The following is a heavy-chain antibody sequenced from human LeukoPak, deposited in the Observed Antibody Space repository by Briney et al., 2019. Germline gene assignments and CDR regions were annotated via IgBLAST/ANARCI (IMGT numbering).Heavy chain of an antibody. CDR1: GYTFTDYY. J-gene: IGHJ4*02. Sequence: ASVKVSCKASGYTFTDYYIHWVRQAPGQGLEWMGWISAYNGNTNYAQKLQGRVTMTTDTSTSTAYMELRSLRSDDTAVYYCARVVNGGSYDYFDYWGQGTLVTVSS. D-gene: IGHD1-26*01. CDR3: ARVVNGGSYDYFDY. CDR2: ISAYNGNT. V-gene: IGHV1-18*04.